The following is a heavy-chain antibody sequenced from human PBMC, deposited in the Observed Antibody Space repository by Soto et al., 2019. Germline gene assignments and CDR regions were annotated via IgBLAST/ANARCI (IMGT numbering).Heavy chain of an antibody. CDR2: IYYSGRT. D-gene: IGHD4-17*01. CDR1: GGSISSSSFY. J-gene: IGHJ3*01. CDR3: ARTVATIIPRGFAV. Sequence: QLQLQESGPGLVKPSETLSLTCTVSGGSISSSSFYWGYIRQSPGKGLEWIGNIYYSGRTYYNPSLKSRVTISVDTSKNQFSLRLTSVTATDTAVYYCARTVATIIPRGFAVLGQGAMVTVSS. V-gene: IGHV4-39*01.